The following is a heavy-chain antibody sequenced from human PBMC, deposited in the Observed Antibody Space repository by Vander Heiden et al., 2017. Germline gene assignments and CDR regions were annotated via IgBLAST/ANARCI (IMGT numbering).Heavy chain of an antibody. Sequence: QVQLVESGGGVVQPGRSLRLACSASGFTFSGYGMHWVRQAPGKGLEWVAVISYDGSNKYYADSVKGRFTISRDNSKNTLYLQMNSLRAEETAVYYCAKDRGGGYYDLNIDYWGQGTLVTVSS. V-gene: IGHV3-30*18. CDR3: AKDRGGGYYDLNIDY. D-gene: IGHD3-3*01. CDR1: GFTFSGYG. J-gene: IGHJ4*02. CDR2: ISYDGSNK.